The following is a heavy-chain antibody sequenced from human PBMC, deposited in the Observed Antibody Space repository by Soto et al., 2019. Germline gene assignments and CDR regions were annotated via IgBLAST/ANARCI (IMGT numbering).Heavy chain of an antibody. J-gene: IGHJ5*02. CDR2: IYYSGST. V-gene: IGHV4-59*01. D-gene: IGHD3-9*01. Sequence: NPSETLSLTCTVSGGSISSYYWSWMRQPPGKGLEWIGYIYYSGSTNYNPSLKSRVTISVDTSKNQFSLKLSSVTAADTAVYYCARDIRDIDSASWFDPWGQGTLVTVSS. CDR3: ARDIRDIDSASWFDP. CDR1: GGSISSYY.